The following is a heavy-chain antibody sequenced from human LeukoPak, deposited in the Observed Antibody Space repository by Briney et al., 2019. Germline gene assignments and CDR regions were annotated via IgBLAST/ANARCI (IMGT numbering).Heavy chain of an antibody. D-gene: IGHD2-2*01. CDR2: IHYSGST. CDR3: ARVGVIVPAAIFLPPYYYMDV. V-gene: IGHV4-39*07. J-gene: IGHJ6*03. CDR1: GGSISSSSYY. Sequence: PSETLSLTCTVSGGSISSSSYYWGWIRQPPGKGLEWIGSIHYSGSTNYNPSLKSRVTISVDTSKNQFSLKLSSVTAADTAVYYCARVGVIVPAAIFLPPYYYMDVWGKGTTVTISS.